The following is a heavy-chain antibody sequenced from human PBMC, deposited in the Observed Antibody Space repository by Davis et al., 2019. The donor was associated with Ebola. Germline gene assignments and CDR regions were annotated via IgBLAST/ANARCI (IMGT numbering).Heavy chain of an antibody. CDR2: ISSSSSYI. CDR3: ARGYGIVVVIDAFDV. D-gene: IGHD3-22*01. J-gene: IGHJ3*01. CDR1: GFTFSSYS. V-gene: IGHV3-21*01. Sequence: PGGSLRLSCAASGFTFSSYSMNWVRQAPGKGLEWVSSISSSSSYIYYADLMKGRFTISRDNAKNSLYLQMNSLRAEDTAVYYCARGYGIVVVIDAFDVWGQGTMVTVSS.